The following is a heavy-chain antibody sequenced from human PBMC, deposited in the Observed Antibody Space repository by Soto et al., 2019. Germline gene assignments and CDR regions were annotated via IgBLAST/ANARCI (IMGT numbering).Heavy chain of an antibody. CDR1: GDSISRGFH. CDR3: VRCRLNLFDP. J-gene: IGHJ5*02. V-gene: IGHV4-38-2*01. CDR2: IYHSGTT. Sequence: SETLSLTCAVSGDSISRGFHWAWIRQPPGKGLEWVASIYHSGTTYYNPSLTSRVTISVDTSRNQFSLKLNSVTAADSAVYFCVRCRLNLFDPWVQATLVTVPS.